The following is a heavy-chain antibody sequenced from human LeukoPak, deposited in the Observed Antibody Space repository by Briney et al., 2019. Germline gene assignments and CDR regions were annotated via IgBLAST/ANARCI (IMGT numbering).Heavy chain of an antibody. CDR3: ARDYFEYCSGWYPGYFDL. CDR1: GGSIGHHH. Sequence: PSETLSLTCTVSGGSIGHHHWNWVRQSPGKGLEWIGYVFYSGSTNYNPSLKSRVTISVDTSKNQFSLKLSSVTAAGTAVYYCARDYFEYCSGWYPGYFDLWGRGTLVTVSS. D-gene: IGHD6-19*01. V-gene: IGHV4-59*11. J-gene: IGHJ2*01. CDR2: VFYSGST.